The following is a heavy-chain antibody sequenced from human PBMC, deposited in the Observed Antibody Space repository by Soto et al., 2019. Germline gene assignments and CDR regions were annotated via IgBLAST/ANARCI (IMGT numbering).Heavy chain of an antibody. D-gene: IGHD6-25*01. V-gene: IGHV2-5*02. J-gene: IGHJ2*01. CDR3: AHGALYSSGPRGWYFDL. Sequence: SGPTLVNPTQTLTLTCTFSGFSLNTGGVGVGWIRQAPGKAPEWLILIYWDGDKRYSPSLRSRLTITKDSPKNEVVLTMTNMGPVDTATYYCAHGALYSSGPRGWYFDLWGRGTLVTVSS. CDR2: IYWDGDK. CDR1: GFSLNTGGVG.